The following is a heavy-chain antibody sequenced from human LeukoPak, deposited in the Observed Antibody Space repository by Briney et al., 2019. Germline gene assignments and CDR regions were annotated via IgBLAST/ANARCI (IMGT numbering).Heavy chain of an antibody. J-gene: IGHJ4*02. CDR3: ARFTYYGPFDY. Sequence: PSETLSLTCAVSGGSFSSDYWSWIRQPPGKGLEWFGWISYTGSTKYSSSLNSRATISVDTSKMQFSLKLTSVTAADTAVYYCARFTYYGPFDYWGQGTLVTVSS. D-gene: IGHD3-16*01. V-gene: IGHV4-59*01. CDR2: ISYTGST. CDR1: GGSFSSDY.